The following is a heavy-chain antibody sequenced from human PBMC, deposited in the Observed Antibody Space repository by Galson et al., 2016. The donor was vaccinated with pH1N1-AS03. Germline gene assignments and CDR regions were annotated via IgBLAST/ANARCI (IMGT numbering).Heavy chain of an antibody. CDR1: GYTFNNYT. D-gene: IGHD2/OR15-2a*01. Sequence: SVKVSCKASGYTFNNYTITWLRQAPGQGLEWMGWISGYNGKTNYAQKLQGRITITTDTSTTTAYMELTSLGSDDTAMYYCAREPNIVETRWVEDWGLGTLVTVSS. J-gene: IGHJ4*02. CDR2: ISGYNGKT. CDR3: AREPNIVETRWVED. V-gene: IGHV1-18*01.